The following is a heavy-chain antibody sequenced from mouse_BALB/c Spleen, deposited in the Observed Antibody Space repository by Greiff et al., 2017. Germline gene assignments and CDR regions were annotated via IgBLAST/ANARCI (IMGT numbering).Heavy chain of an antibody. J-gene: IGHJ4*01. V-gene: IGHV2-2*02. CDR1: GFSLTSYG. CDR3: ASRWLRGYYYAMDY. CDR2: IWSGGST. Sequence: VQLQQSGPGLVQPSQSLSITCPVSGFSLTSYGVHWVRQSPGKGLEWLGVIWSGGSTDYNAAFISRLSISKDNSKSQVFFKMNSLQANDTAIYYCASRWLRGYYYAMDYWGQGTSVTVSS. D-gene: IGHD2-2*01.